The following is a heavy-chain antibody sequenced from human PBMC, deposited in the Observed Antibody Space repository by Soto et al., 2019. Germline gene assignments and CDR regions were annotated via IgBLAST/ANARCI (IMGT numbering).Heavy chain of an antibody. CDR2: ITWNSGNI. V-gene: IGHV3-9*01. Sequence: GGSLRLSCTASGFTFDDYAMHWVRQAPGRGLEWVSGITWNSGNIAYADPVKGRFTIARDDDNNSLYLQMNSLRPEDTALYYCVKDSYADFHRVLSTAEYFFDYWGHGTLVTVSS. CDR1: GFTFDDYA. CDR3: VKDSYADFHRVLSTAEYFFDY. J-gene: IGHJ4*01. D-gene: IGHD2-2*01.